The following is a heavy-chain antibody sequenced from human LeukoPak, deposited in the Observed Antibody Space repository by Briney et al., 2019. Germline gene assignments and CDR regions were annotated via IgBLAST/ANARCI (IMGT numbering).Heavy chain of an antibody. CDR1: GFTFSSYG. Sequence: GGSLRLSCAASGFTFSSYGMHWVRQAPGKGLEWVAFIRYDGSNKYYADSAKGRFTISRDNSKNTLNLQMNSLRAEDTAVYYCAKGEVEQWLVSWSDRYYYVDVWGKGTTVTISS. CDR3: AKGEVEQWLVSWSDRYYYVDV. V-gene: IGHV3-30*02. CDR2: IRYDGSNK. J-gene: IGHJ6*03. D-gene: IGHD6-19*01.